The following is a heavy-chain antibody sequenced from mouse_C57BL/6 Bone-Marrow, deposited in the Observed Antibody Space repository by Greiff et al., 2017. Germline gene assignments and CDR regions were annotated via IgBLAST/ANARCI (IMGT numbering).Heavy chain of an antibody. CDR1: GFTFSDYG. V-gene: IGHV5-17*01. J-gene: IGHJ3*01. CDR3: ANLRGFAY. CDR2: ISSGSSTI. Sequence: EVQLVESGGGLVKPGGSLKLSCAASGFTFSDYGMHWVRQAPEKGLEWVAYISSGSSTIYYADTVKGRFTISRDNAKNTLFLQMASVRSEDTAMYYCANLRGFAYWGQGTLVTVSA. D-gene: IGHD1-1*01.